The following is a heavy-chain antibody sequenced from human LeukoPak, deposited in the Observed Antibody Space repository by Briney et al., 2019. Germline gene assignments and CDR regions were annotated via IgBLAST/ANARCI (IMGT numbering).Heavy chain of an antibody. D-gene: IGHD2-2*01. CDR3: ARSYCSSTSCYADY. J-gene: IGHJ4*02. CDR1: GFILRIYG. CDR2: IWYNGSNK. V-gene: IGHV3-33*01. Sequence: GGSPRLSCAVWGFILRIYGMQGVREARGRGGEGVADIWYNGSNKYYADSLKGRFTISSDNSNNTLYLQMNSLRAEDTAVYYCARSYCSSTSCYADYWGQGTLVTVSS.